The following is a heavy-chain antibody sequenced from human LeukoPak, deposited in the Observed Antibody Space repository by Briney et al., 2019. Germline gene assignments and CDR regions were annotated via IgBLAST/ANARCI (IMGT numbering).Heavy chain of an antibody. CDR3: ARWYYYDSSGWYFDY. CDR2: INHSGST. V-gene: IGHV4-34*01. J-gene: IGHJ4*02. CDR1: GGSFSGYY. D-gene: IGHD3-22*01. Sequence: SETLSLTCAVYGGSFSGYYWSWIRQPPGKGLEWIGEINHSGSTNYNPSLKSRVTISVDTSKNQFSLKLSSVTAADTAVYYCARWYYYDSSGWYFDYWGQGTLVTVSS.